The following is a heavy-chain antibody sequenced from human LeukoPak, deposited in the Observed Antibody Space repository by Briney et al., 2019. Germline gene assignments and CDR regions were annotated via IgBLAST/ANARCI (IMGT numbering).Heavy chain of an antibody. D-gene: IGHD4-17*01. Sequence: QPGGSLRLSCAASGFTFSTYWMHWVRQAPGKGLVWLSRISSDGSSTNYADSVKGRFTISRDNVKNTLYLQMNSLRAEDTAVYYCARDYGEGGYYFDYWGQGTLVTVSS. CDR1: GFTFSTYW. CDR2: ISSDGSST. V-gene: IGHV3-74*01. CDR3: ARDYGEGGYYFDY. J-gene: IGHJ4*02.